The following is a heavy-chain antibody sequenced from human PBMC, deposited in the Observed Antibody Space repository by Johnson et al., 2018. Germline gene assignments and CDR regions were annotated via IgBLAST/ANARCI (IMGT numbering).Heavy chain of an antibody. CDR1: GGTFSSYA. V-gene: IGHV1-69*12. CDR2: IIPIFGTA. Sequence: QVQLVQSGAEVKKPGSSVKVSCKASGGTFSSYAISWVRQAPGQGLEWMGGIIPIFGTANYAQKFQGRVTITADESTSTAYMELSSLRVEDTAVYYCARCLVGATSDYYYDYGMDVWGQGTTVTVSS. CDR3: ARCLVGATSDYYYDYGMDV. D-gene: IGHD1-26*01. J-gene: IGHJ6*02.